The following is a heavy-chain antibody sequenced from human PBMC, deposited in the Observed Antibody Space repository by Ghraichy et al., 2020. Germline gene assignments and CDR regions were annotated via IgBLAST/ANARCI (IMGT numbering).Heavy chain of an antibody. J-gene: IGHJ3*02. Sequence: SETLSLTCTVSGGSISSYYWSWIRQPPGKGLEWIGYIYYSGSTNYNPSLKSRVTISVDTSKNQFSLKLSSVTAADTAVYYCARQGEAVDYGFDIWGQGTMVTVSS. CDR2: IYYSGST. V-gene: IGHV4-59*08. CDR1: GGSISSYY. CDR3: ARQGEAVDYGFDI. D-gene: IGHD6-19*01.